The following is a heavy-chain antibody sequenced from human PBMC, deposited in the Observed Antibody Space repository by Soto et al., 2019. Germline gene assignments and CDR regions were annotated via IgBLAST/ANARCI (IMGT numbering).Heavy chain of an antibody. CDR2: IWYDGSNK. CDR3: ARDKGVGATTFDY. Sequence: QVQLVESGGGVVQPGRSLRLSCAASGFTFSSYGMHWVRQAPGKGLEWVAVIWYDGSNKYYADSVKGRFTISRDNSKNTRYLQMNSLRAEDTAVYYCARDKGVGATTFDYWGQGTLVTVSS. V-gene: IGHV3-33*01. J-gene: IGHJ4*02. D-gene: IGHD1-26*01. CDR1: GFTFSSYG.